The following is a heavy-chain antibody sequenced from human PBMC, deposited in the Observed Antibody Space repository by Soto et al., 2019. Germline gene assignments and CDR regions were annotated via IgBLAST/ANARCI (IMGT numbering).Heavy chain of an antibody. D-gene: IGHD2-15*01. CDR2: INPSGGNT. CDR3: ARETSAYCSGGSCYSGYY. V-gene: IGHV1-46*03. CDR1: GYTFISYY. Sequence: QVQLVQSGAEVKKPGASVKVSCKASGYTFISYYLYWVRQAPGQGLEWMGIINPSGGNTSYAQKFQGRVTMTRDTSTSTVNKELSSLRSEDTAMYYCARETSAYCSGGSCYSGYYWGQGTLVTVSS. J-gene: IGHJ4*02.